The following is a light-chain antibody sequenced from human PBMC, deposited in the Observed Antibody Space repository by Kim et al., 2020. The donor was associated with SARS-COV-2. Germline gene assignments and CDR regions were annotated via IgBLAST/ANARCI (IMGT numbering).Light chain of an antibody. Sequence: VSPGERATLSCRASQSVSSNLAWYQQKPGQAPRLLMYGASTRATGIPARFSGSGSGTEFTLTISSLQSEDFAVYYCQQYNNWPLTFGQGTRLEIK. CDR1: QSVSSN. V-gene: IGKV3-15*01. CDR3: QQYNNWPLT. J-gene: IGKJ5*01. CDR2: GAS.